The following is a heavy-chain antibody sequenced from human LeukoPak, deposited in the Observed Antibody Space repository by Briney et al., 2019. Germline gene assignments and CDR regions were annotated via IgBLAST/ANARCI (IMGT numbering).Heavy chain of an antibody. Sequence: PSETLSLTCTVSGGSISISSYYWGWIRQPPGKGLEWIGSIYYSGSTYYNPSLKSRVTISVDTSKNQFSLKLSSVTAADTAMYYCARGGHYYDSSGYYGCFDYWGQGTLVTVSS. D-gene: IGHD3-22*01. CDR3: ARGGHYYDSSGYYGCFDY. CDR2: IYYSGST. J-gene: IGHJ4*02. V-gene: IGHV4-39*07. CDR1: GGSISISSYY.